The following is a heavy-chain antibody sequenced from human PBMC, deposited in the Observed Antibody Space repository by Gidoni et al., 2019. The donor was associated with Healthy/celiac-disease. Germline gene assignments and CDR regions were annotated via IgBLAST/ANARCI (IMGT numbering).Heavy chain of an antibody. D-gene: IGHD4-17*01. V-gene: IGHV3-21*01. Sequence: EVQLVESGGGLVKPGGSLRLSCAASGFTFSRYSMNWVRQAPGKGLEWVSSISSSSSYIYYADSVKGRFTISRDNAKNSLYLQMNSLRAEDTAVYYCARTDTGFYGDQGLDYWGQGTLVTVSS. J-gene: IGHJ4*02. CDR3: ARTDTGFYGDQGLDY. CDR2: ISSSSSYI. CDR1: GFTFSRYS.